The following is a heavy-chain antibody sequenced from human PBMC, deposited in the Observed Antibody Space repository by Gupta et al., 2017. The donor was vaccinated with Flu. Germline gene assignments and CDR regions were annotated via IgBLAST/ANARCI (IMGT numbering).Heavy chain of an antibody. CDR1: TFSSCW. CDR2: IRQDGSEK. Sequence: TFSSCWMSWVRLLPGKGLEWVANIRQDGSEKFYVDSVKGRFTISRDNAKNSLYLQMNSLRADDTGVYYCARTPSRDRFFDYWGQGTLVTVSS. J-gene: IGHJ4*02. V-gene: IGHV3-7*01. D-gene: IGHD3-3*01. CDR3: ARTPSRDRFFDY.